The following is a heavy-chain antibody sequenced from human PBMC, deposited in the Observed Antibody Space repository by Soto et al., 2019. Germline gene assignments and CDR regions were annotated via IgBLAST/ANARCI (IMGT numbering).Heavy chain of an antibody. CDR3: ARVSSSWGLVNYFDY. J-gene: IGHJ4*02. V-gene: IGHV4-39*07. D-gene: IGHD6-13*01. CDR2: IYYSGNT. CDR1: GDSITSDKYY. Sequence: SETLSLTCTVSGDSITSDKYYWGWIRQPPGKGLGSIANIYYSGNTYYNPSLKSRLTISVDTSKNQFSLKLTSVTAADTAVYYCARVSSSWGLVNYFDYWGQGTLVTVSS.